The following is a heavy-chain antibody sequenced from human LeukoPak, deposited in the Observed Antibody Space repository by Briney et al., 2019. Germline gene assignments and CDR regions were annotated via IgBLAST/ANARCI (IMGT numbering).Heavy chain of an antibody. D-gene: IGHD4-17*01. CDR1: GGSISSSSYY. CDR3: ASLATVTNFDY. CDR2: IYYSGST. Sequence: SETLSLTCTVSGGSISSSSYYWGWIRQPPGKGLEWIGSIYYSGSTYYNPSLKSRVTISVDTSKNQFPLKLSSVTAADTAVYYCASLATVTNFDYWGQGTLVTVSS. J-gene: IGHJ4*02. V-gene: IGHV4-39*01.